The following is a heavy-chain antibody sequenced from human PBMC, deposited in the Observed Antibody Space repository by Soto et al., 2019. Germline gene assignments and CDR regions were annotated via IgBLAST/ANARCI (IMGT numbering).Heavy chain of an antibody. CDR1: GFTFSTYA. Sequence: EVQLLESGGTLVQPGGSLRLSCAASGFTFSTYAMNWVRQAPGKGLEWVSYISGSSGGSTYYADSVKGRFTISRDNSNNTLFLQMNSLRVEDTAVYYCAKVSRFPGGILSLFWGQGSLVTVSS. D-gene: IGHD3-16*01. CDR3: AKVSRFPGGILSLF. V-gene: IGHV3-23*01. J-gene: IGHJ4*02. CDR2: ISGSSGGST.